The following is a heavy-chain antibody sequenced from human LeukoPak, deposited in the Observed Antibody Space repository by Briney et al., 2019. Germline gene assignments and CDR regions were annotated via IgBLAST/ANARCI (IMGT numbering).Heavy chain of an antibody. CDR3: ARDIRIAAAGTRDFDY. Sequence: RASVKVSCKASGYTFTSYGISWVRQAPGQGLEWMGWISAYNGNTNYAQKLQGRVTMTTDTSTSTAYMELRSLRSDDTAVYYSARDIRIAAAGTRDFDYWGQGTLVTVSS. V-gene: IGHV1-18*04. J-gene: IGHJ4*02. D-gene: IGHD6-13*01. CDR2: ISAYNGNT. CDR1: GYTFTSYG.